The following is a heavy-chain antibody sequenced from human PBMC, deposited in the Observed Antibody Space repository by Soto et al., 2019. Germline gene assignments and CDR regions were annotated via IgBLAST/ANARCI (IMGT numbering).Heavy chain of an antibody. Sequence: QVQLVESGGGVVQPGRSLRLSCAASGFTFSSYGMHWVRQAPGKGLEWVAVIWYDGSNKYYADSVKGRFTISRDNSKNXLYLQMNSRRAEDTAVYYCARAVEMATTASYYFDYWGQGTLVTVSS. V-gene: IGHV3-33*01. CDR3: ARAVEMATTASYYFDY. J-gene: IGHJ4*02. CDR2: IWYDGSNK. D-gene: IGHD5-12*01. CDR1: GFTFSSYG.